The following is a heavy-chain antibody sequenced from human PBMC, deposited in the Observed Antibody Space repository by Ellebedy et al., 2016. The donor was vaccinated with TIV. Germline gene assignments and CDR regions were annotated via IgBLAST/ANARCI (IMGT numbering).Heavy chain of an antibody. J-gene: IGHJ6*02. D-gene: IGHD3-3*01. CDR3: ASAHTIFGVVTPPGGYYYGMDV. V-gene: IGHV3-48*02. CDR1: GFTFSSYS. Sequence: GGSLRLXCAASGFTFSSYSMNWVRQAPGKGLEWVSYISSSSSTIYYADSVKGRFTISRDNAKNSLYLQMNSLRDEDTAVYYCASAHTIFGVVTPPGGYYYGMDVWGQGTTVTVSS. CDR2: ISSSSSTI.